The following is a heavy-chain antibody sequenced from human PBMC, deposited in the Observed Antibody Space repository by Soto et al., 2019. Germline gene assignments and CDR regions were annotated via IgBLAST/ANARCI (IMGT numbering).Heavy chain of an antibody. D-gene: IGHD2-2*02. CDR3: ARVYCSSTSCYTVYYYYGMDV. J-gene: IGHJ6*02. CDR1: GFTFSSYS. Sequence: EVQLVESGGGLVKPGGSLRLSCAASGFTFSSYSMNWVRQAPGKGLEWVSSISSSSSYIYYADSVKGRFTISRDNAKNLLYLQMNSLRAEDTAVYYCARVYCSSTSCYTVYYYYGMDVWGQGTTVTVSS. V-gene: IGHV3-21*01. CDR2: ISSSSSYI.